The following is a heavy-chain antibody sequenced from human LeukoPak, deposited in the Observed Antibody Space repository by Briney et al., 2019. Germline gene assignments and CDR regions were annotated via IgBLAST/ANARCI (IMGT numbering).Heavy chain of an antibody. J-gene: IGHJ4*02. Sequence: PSETLSLTCAVYGGSFSGYYWSWIRQPPGKGLEWIGEINHSGSTNYNPSLKSRVTISVDTSKNQFSLKLSSVTAADTAVYYCARRADYGLDYWGQGTLVTVSS. CDR3: ARRADYGLDY. D-gene: IGHD4-17*01. CDR2: INHSGST. V-gene: IGHV4-34*01. CDR1: GGSFSGYY.